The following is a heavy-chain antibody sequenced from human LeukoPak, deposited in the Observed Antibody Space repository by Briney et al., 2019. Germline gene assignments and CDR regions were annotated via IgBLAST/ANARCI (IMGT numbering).Heavy chain of an antibody. J-gene: IGHJ5*02. D-gene: IGHD1-26*01. CDR1: GFTFSSYG. Sequence: PGGSLRLSCAASGFTFSSYGMHWVRQAPSKGLEWAAFIRYDGSNKYYADSVKGRFTISRDNSKNTLYLQMNSLRAEDTAVYYCAKSPLSGSYYNWFDPWGQGTLVTVSS. CDR3: AKSPLSGSYYNWFDP. V-gene: IGHV3-30*02. CDR2: IRYDGSNK.